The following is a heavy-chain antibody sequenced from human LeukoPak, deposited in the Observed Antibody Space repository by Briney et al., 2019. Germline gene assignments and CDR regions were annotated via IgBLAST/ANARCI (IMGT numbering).Heavy chain of an antibody. CDR3: ARDFGTTWTKVGWFDP. CDR1: GVSISTSRYY. J-gene: IGHJ5*02. Sequence: NASETLSLTCTVSGVSISTSRYYWGWIRQPPGKGLEWIGNIYYTGPTYYNASLESRVTISLDTSKNQFFLKLNSVTAADTAMYYCARDFGTTWTKVGWFDPWGQGTPVTVSS. D-gene: IGHD1-1*01. V-gene: IGHV4-39*02. CDR2: IYYTGPT.